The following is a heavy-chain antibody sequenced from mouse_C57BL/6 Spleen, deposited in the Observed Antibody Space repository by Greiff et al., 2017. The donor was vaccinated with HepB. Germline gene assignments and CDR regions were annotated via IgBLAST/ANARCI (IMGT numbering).Heavy chain of an antibody. CDR3: ARTDFYYYAMDY. CDR1: GYSFTSYY. Sequence: VKLQQSGPELVKPGASVKISCKASGYSFTSYYIHWVKQRPGQGLEWIGWIYPGSGNTKYNEKFKGKATLTADTSSSTAYMQLSSLTSEDSAVYYCARTDFYYYAMDYWGQGTSVTVSS. J-gene: IGHJ4*01. V-gene: IGHV1-66*01. CDR2: IYPGSGNT.